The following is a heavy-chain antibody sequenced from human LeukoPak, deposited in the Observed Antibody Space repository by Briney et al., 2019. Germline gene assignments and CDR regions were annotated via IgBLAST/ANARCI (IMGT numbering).Heavy chain of an antibody. J-gene: IGHJ5*02. CDR2: IGTAGDT. CDR3: ARERRGWFDP. Sequence: TGGSLRLSCAAFGFTFSSYDMHWVRQATGKGLEWVSAIGTAGDTYYPGSVKGRFTISRENAKNSLCLQMNSLRAGDTAVYYCARERRGWFDPWGQGTLVTVSS. V-gene: IGHV3-13*01. CDR1: GFTFSSYD.